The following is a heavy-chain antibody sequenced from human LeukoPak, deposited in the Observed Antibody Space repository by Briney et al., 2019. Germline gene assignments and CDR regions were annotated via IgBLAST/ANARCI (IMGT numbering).Heavy chain of an antibody. Sequence: SETLSFTCTVSGGSISSGDYHWNWIRQPPGKGLEWIGSIYYSGSTYYNPSLKSRVTISVDTSKNQFSLKLSSVTAADTAVYYCARTDNTNYGGNSGPLYYWGQGTLVTVSS. CDR3: ARTDNTNYGGNSGPLYY. D-gene: IGHD4-23*01. CDR2: IYYSGST. J-gene: IGHJ4*02. V-gene: IGHV4-39*07. CDR1: GGSISSGDYH.